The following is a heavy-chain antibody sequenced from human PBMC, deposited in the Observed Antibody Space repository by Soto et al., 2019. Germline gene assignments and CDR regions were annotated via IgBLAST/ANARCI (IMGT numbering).Heavy chain of an antibody. D-gene: IGHD3-22*01. J-gene: IGHJ5*02. CDR2: IIPIFGTT. CDR3: ARDRTDSGYYTNWLDP. CDR1: GGTFGSDA. V-gene: IGHV1-69*06. Sequence: SVKVSCKASGGTFGSDAITWVRQAPGQGLEWVGRIIPIFGTTNYAQNLQGRVTISADKSTLTSYMELHSLTSDDTALYYCARDRTDSGYYTNWLDPWGQGTQVTAPQ.